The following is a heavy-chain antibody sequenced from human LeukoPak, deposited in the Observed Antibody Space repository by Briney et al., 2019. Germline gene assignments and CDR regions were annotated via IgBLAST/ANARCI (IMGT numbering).Heavy chain of an antibody. CDR2: INHSGST. J-gene: IGHJ4*02. CDR1: GGSFSGYY. D-gene: IGHD3-22*01. CDR3: ARGPPHIVVVPAATSPYYDSSGYYDFDY. Sequence: PSETLSLTCAVYGGSFSGYYWTWIRQPPGKGLEWIGEINHSGSTNYNPSLKSRVTISVDTSKNQFSLKLSSVTAADTAVYYCARGPPHIVVVPAATSPYYDSSGYYDFDYWGQGTLVTVSS. V-gene: IGHV4-34*01.